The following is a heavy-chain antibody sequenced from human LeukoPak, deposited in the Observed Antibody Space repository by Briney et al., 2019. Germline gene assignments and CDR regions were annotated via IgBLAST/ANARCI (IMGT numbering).Heavy chain of an antibody. D-gene: IGHD6-13*01. CDR3: AREEGRPGYSSSWYYYYYGMDV. CDR2: ISYDGSSK. CDR1: GFTFSSYS. V-gene: IGHV3-30-3*01. Sequence: GRSLRLSCAASGFTFSSYSIHWVRQAPGKGLEWVAVISYDGSSKYYADSVKGRFTISRDNSKNTLSLQMNSLRVEDTAVYYCAREEGRPGYSSSWYYYYYGMDVWGQGTTVTVSS. J-gene: IGHJ6*02.